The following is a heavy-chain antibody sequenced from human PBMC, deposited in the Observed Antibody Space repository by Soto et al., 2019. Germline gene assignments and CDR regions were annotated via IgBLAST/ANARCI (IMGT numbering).Heavy chain of an antibody. J-gene: IGHJ5*02. V-gene: IGHV4-30-4*01. CDR1: GGSISSGDYY. Sequence: PSETLSLTCTVSGGSISSGDYYWSWIRQPPGKGLEWIGYIYYSGSTYYNPSLKSRVTISVDTSKNQFSLKLSSVTAADTAVYYCARDQNVWGINWFDPWGQGTLVTVSS. CDR3: ARDQNVWGINWFDP. CDR2: IYYSGST. D-gene: IGHD3-16*01.